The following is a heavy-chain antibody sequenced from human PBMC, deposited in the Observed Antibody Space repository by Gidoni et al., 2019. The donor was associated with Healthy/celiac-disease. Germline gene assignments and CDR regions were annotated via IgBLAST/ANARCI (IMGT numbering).Heavy chain of an antibody. CDR1: GGSFSGYY. Sequence: QVQLQQWGAGLLKPSETLSLTCAVYGGSFSGYYWTWIRQPPGKGLEWIGEINHSGSTNYNPSLKSRVTISVDTSKNQFSLKLSSVTAADTAVYYCARGGYSSGWSRSRMFQYYFDYWGQGTLVTVSS. CDR2: INHSGST. V-gene: IGHV4-34*01. J-gene: IGHJ4*02. CDR3: ARGGYSSGWSRSRMFQYYFDY. D-gene: IGHD6-19*01.